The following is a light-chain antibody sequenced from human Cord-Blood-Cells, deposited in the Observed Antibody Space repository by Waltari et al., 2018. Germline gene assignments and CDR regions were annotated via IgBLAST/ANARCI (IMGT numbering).Light chain of an antibody. CDR3: AAWDDSLSGPV. V-gene: IGLV1-47*01. CDR1: SSNIGSNY. Sequence: QSVLTQSPSASGTPGQRVTISCSGSSSNIGSNYVYWYQQLPGTAPKLLIYGNNRRPSGVPDRFSGSKSGTSASLAISGLRSEDEADYYCAAWDDSLSGPVFGGGTKLTVL. CDR2: GNN. J-gene: IGLJ3*02.